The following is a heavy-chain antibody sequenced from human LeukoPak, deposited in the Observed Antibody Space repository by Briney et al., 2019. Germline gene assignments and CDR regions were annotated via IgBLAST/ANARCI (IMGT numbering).Heavy chain of an antibody. J-gene: IGHJ4*02. CDR1: GGSISGYY. V-gene: IGHV4-59*01. CDR2: IYYSGNT. Sequence: SETLPLTCTVSGGSISGYYWNWIRQPPGKGLEWIGYIYYSGNTNYNPSLKGRVTISVDTSKNQFSLRLTSVTAADTAVYYCARWNSGSYHFDYWGQGALVTVSS. D-gene: IGHD1-26*01. CDR3: ARWNSGSYHFDY.